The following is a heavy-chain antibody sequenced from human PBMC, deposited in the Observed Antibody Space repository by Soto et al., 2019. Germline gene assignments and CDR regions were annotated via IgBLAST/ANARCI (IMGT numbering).Heavy chain of an antibody. CDR2: IIPIFGTA. D-gene: IGHD3-9*01. Sequence: ASVKVSCKASGGTFSSYAISWVRQEPGQGLEWMGGIIPIFGTANYAQKFQGRVTITADESTSTAYMELSSLRSEDTAVYYCARLYYDILTGYSRYYYYYGMDVWGQGTTVTVSS. J-gene: IGHJ6*02. CDR3: ARLYYDILTGYSRYYYYYGMDV. V-gene: IGHV1-69*13. CDR1: GGTFSSYA.